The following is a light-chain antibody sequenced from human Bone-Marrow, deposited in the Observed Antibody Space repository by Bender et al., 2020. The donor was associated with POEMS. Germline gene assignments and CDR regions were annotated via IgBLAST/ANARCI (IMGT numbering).Light chain of an antibody. CDR2: DVS. CDR1: SSDVGGYKF. V-gene: IGLV2-14*01. J-gene: IGLJ3*02. CDR3: AAWDDGLTGWV. Sequence: QSTLTQPASVSGSPGHSITISCTGTSSDVGGYKFVSWYQQHPGRVPKLIIYDVSIRPSGISNRFSASKSGTSASLAISGLQSEDEADYYCAAWDDGLTGWVFGGGTKVTVL.